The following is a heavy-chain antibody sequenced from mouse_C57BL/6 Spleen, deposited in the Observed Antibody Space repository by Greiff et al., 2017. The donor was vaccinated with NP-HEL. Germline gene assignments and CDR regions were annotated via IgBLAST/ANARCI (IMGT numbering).Heavy chain of an antibody. J-gene: IGHJ2*01. CDR2: INPSSGYT. Sequence: QVHVKQSGAELARPGASVKMSCKASGYTFTSYTMHWVKQRPGQGLEWIGYINPSSGYTKYNQKFKDKATLTADKSSSTAYMQLSSLTSEDSAVYYCARSEDGYSYFDYWGQGTTLTVSS. D-gene: IGHD2-3*01. CDR1: GYTFTSYT. V-gene: IGHV1-4*01. CDR3: ARSEDGYSYFDY.